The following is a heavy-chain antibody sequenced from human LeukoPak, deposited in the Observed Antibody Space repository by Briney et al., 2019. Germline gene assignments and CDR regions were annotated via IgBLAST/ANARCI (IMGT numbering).Heavy chain of an antibody. V-gene: IGHV3-74*01. Sequence: GGSLRLSCAASGFTFSSYWMHWVRQAPGKGLVWVSRINSDRSSTSYADSVKGRFTISRDNAKNSLYLQMNSLRAEDTAVYYCAELGITMIGGVWGKGTTVTISS. J-gene: IGHJ6*04. CDR2: INSDRSST. D-gene: IGHD3-10*02. CDR1: GFTFSSYW. CDR3: AELGITMIGGV.